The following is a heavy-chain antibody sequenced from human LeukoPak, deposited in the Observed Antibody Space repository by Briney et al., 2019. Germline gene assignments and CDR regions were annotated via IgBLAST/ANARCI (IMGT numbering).Heavy chain of an antibody. Sequence: SETLSLTCAAYGGSFSGYYWSWIRQPPGKGLEWIGEINHSGSTNYNPSLKSRVTISVDTSKNQFSLKLSSVTAADTAVYYCARSDSYYGSGTSFDYWGQGTLVTVSS. CDR2: INHSGST. V-gene: IGHV4-34*01. J-gene: IGHJ4*02. CDR1: GGSFSGYY. CDR3: ARSDSYYGSGTSFDY. D-gene: IGHD3-10*01.